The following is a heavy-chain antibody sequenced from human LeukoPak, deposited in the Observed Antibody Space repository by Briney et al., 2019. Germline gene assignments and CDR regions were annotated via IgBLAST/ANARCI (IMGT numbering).Heavy chain of an antibody. CDR1: GGTFSSYA. J-gene: IGHJ4*02. CDR3: ATRGSYYGFGWDY. V-gene: IGHV1-69*06. CDR2: IIPIFGTA. Sequence: AASVKVSCKASGGTFSSYAISWVRQAPGQGLEWMGGIIPIFGTAIYAQKFQGRVTMTEDTSTDTAYMELSSLRSEDTAVYYCATRGSYYGFGWDYWGQGTLVTVSS. D-gene: IGHD1-26*01.